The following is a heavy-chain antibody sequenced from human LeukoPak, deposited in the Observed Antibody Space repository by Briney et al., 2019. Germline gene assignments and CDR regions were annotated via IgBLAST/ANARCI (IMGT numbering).Heavy chain of an antibody. V-gene: IGHV4-39*07. CDR3: ARDPRIAARGGGGYFDY. CDR1: GGSISSSSYY. D-gene: IGHD6-6*01. J-gene: IGHJ4*02. CDR2: IYYSGST. Sequence: PSETLSLTCTVSGGSISSSSYYWGWIRQPPGKGLEWIGSIYYSGSTYYNPSLKSRVTISVDTSKNQFSLKLSSVTAADTAVYYCARDPRIAARGGGGYFDYWGQGTLVTVSS.